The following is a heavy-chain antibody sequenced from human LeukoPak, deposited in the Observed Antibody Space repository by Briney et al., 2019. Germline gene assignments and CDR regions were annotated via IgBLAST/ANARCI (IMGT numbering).Heavy chain of an antibody. J-gene: IGHJ6*02. V-gene: IGHV3-11*01. D-gene: IGHD3-9*01. Sequence: GSLRLSCAASGLTFRDYNMNWGGKAPGKGLGGVSYITDSGSTIHYADSVNGRFTISRGNAKNSLYLQVNSPRTEDSAVVYWWRSIGLTGGGVYFWGRGTTVTVSS. CDR3: WRSIGLTGGGVYF. CDR2: ITDSGSTI. CDR1: GLTFRDYN.